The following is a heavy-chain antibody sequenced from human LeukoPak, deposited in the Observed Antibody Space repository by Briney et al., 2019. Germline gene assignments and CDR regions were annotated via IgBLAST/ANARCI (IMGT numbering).Heavy chain of an antibody. Sequence: GGSLRLCCAASGLTFSRYAMTWVRQAPGKGLEWVSVISGSGDTTYYADSVKGRFTISRDNSRDTLYLQMNSLRADDTAVYYCAKKSHDFDYWGQGTLVTVST. CDR3: AKKSHDFDY. CDR1: GLTFSRYA. CDR2: ISGSGDTT. J-gene: IGHJ4*02. V-gene: IGHV3-23*01.